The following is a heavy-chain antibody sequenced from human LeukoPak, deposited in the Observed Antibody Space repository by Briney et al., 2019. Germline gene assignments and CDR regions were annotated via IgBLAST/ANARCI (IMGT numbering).Heavy chain of an antibody. D-gene: IGHD3-10*02. CDR3: ATLIRLVIFVRGVINHFDY. CDR2: IYYSGST. Sequence: SETLSLTCTVSGGSISSSSYYWGWIRQPPGKGLEWIASIYYSGSTYYNPSLKSRVTISVDTSNNHLSTELSSVTAGKTTVYEPATLIRLVIFVRGVINHFDYWGQGTLVTVSS. V-gene: IGHV4-39*01. CDR1: GGSISSSSYY. J-gene: IGHJ4*02.